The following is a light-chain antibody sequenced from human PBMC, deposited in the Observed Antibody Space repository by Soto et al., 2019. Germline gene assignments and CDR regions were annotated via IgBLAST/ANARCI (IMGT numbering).Light chain of an antibody. V-gene: IGKV3-11*01. CDR3: QQHSNWPPIT. Sequence: EIVLTQYPATLSLSPGERDTLSCRASQSVSSYLAWYQQKPGQAPRLLIYDASNRATGIPARFSGSGSGTDFTLTISSLEPEDFAVYYCQQHSNWPPITFGQGTRLEIK. CDR2: DAS. CDR1: QSVSSY. J-gene: IGKJ5*01.